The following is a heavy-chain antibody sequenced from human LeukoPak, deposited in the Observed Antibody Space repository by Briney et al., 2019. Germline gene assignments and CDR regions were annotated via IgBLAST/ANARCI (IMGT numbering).Heavy chain of an antibody. CDR3: ARLPIAAVEYYYYGMDV. CDR1: GYTFTGYY. D-gene: IGHD6-13*01. Sequence: ASVKVSCKASGYTFTGYYMHWVRQAPGQGLEWMGWINPNSGGTNYAQKFQGRVTMTRDTSISTAYMELSRLRSDDTAVYYCARLPIAAVEYYYYGMDVWGQGTTVTVSS. J-gene: IGHJ6*02. CDR2: INPNSGGT. V-gene: IGHV1-2*02.